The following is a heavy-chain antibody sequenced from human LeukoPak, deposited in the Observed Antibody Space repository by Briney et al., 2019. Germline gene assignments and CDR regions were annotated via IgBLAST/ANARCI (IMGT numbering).Heavy chain of an antibody. CDR2: IYYSGST. J-gene: IGHJ4*02. CDR3: ARVYSSGWYIWDY. D-gene: IGHD6-19*01. V-gene: IGHV4-59*01. CDR1: GGSISNYY. Sequence: KTSETLSLTCTVSGGSISNYYWSWIRQPPGKGLEWIGYIYYSGSTNYSPSLKSRVTISVDTSKNQFSLKLSSVTAADTAVYYCARVYSSGWYIWDYWGQGTLVTVSS.